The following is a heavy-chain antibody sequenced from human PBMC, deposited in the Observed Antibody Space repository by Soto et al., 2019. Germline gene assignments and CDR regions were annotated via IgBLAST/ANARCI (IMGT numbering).Heavy chain of an antibody. CDR3: VRDGTKTLRDWFDP. Sequence: QVQLQESGPGLVKPSETLSLTCTVSGASISGFYWSWIRKSAGKGLEWIGRIYATGTTDYNPSLYSRVIMSVDTSKKQFSLKLRSVTAAGTAVYYCVRDGTKTLRDWFDPWGQGISVTVSS. V-gene: IGHV4-4*07. D-gene: IGHD1-1*01. CDR1: GASISGFY. J-gene: IGHJ5*02. CDR2: IYATGTT.